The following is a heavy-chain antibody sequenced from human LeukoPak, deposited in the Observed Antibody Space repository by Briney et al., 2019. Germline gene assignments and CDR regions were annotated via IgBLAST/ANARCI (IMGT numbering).Heavy chain of an antibody. J-gene: IGHJ2*01. CDR3: APQTGDSYRVWYFDL. D-gene: IGHD7-27*01. V-gene: IGHV4-39*07. CDR2: IYYSGST. CDR1: GGSISSSSYY. Sequence: PSETLSLTCTVSGGSISSSSYYWGWIRQPPGKGLEWIGSIYYSGSTYYNPFLKSRVTISVDTSKNQFSLKLTSVTAADTAVYYCAPQTGDSYRVWYFDLWGRGTLVTVSS.